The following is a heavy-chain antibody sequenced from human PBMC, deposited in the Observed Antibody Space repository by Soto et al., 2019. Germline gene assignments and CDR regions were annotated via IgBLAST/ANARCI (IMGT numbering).Heavy chain of an antibody. CDR1: GGSISSGGYY. CDR3: ARTEHWAFDI. CDR2: IYYSGST. V-gene: IGHV4-31*03. Sequence: SETLSLTCTVSGGSISSGGYYWSWIRQHPGKGLEWIGYIYYSGSTYYNPSLKSRVTISVDTSKNQFSLKLSSVTAADTAVYYCARTEHWAFDIWGQGTMVTVSS. J-gene: IGHJ3*02. D-gene: IGHD3-3*02.